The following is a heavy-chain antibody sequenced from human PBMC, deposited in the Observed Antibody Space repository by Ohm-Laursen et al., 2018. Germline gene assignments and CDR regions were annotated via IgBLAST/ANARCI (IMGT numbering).Heavy chain of an antibody. Sequence: SLRLSCAASGFSFSSYWMNWVRQAPGKGLEWVANIKEDGSEKNYVDSVRGRFTIYRDNAKNSLYLQMNSLRAEDTAVYYCVRDRRGGSIELRAGGQGALVTVSS. CDR1: GFSFSSYW. J-gene: IGHJ4*02. V-gene: IGHV3-7*01. D-gene: IGHD6-6*01. CDR2: IKEDGSEK. CDR3: VRDRRGGSIELRA.